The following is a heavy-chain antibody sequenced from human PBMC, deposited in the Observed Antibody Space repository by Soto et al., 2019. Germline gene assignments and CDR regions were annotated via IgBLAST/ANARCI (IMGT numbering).Heavy chain of an antibody. D-gene: IGHD6-13*01. CDR2: IYHSGST. CDR3: ARDTWGSSWDYYGMDV. V-gene: IGHV4-30-2*01. J-gene: IGHJ6*02. CDR1: GGSISSVGYS. Sequence: SETLSLPCAFSGGSISSVGYSCSGIRQPPGKGLEWIGYIYHSGSTYYNPSLKSRVTISVDRSKNQFSLKLSSVTAADTAVYYCARDTWGSSWDYYGMDVWGQGTTVTVSS.